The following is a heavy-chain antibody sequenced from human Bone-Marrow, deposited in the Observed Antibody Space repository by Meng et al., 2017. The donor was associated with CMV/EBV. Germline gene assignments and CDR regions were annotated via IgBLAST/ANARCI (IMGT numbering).Heavy chain of an antibody. CDR2: IYGGGNT. CDR3: ARVWFPCITIFGVVIIVYYYGMDV. D-gene: IGHD3-3*01. CDR1: GFTVSSNY. V-gene: IGHV3-66*02. J-gene: IGHJ6*02. Sequence: GESLKISCAASGFTVSSNYMSWVRQAPGKGLEWVSVIYGGGNTYYADSVKGRFTISRDNSKNTLYLQMNSLRAEDTAVYYCARVWFPCITIFGVVIIVYYYGMDVWGQGTTVTVSS.